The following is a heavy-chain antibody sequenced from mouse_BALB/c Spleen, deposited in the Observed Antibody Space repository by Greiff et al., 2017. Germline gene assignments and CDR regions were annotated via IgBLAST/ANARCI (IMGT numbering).Heavy chain of an antibody. D-gene: IGHD1-1*01. CDR2: IDPSDSYT. Sequence: QVQLQQPGAELVKPGASVKMSCKASGYTFTSYWMHWVKQRPGQGLEWIGVIDPSDSYTSYNQKFKGKATLTVDTSSSTAYMQLSSLTSEDSAVYYCTRERLLRGLDYWGQGTTLTVSA. V-gene: IGHV1S127*01. J-gene: IGHJ2*01. CDR3: TRERLLRGLDY. CDR1: GYTFTSYW.